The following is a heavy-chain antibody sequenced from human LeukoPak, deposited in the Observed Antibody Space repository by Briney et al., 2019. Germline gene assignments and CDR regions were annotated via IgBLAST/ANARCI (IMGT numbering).Heavy chain of an antibody. V-gene: IGHV4-4*09. J-gene: IGHJ6*03. CDR2: IYTSGST. D-gene: IGHD2-21*02. CDR3: ARHSDGVTADYYYYMDV. CDR1: GDSINNYY. Sequence: SVTLSLTCTVSGDSINNYYWSWIRQPPGKGLEWIGYIYTSGSTNYNPSLKSRVTISVDTSKNQFSLKLSSVTAADTAVYYCARHSDGVTADYYYYMDVWGKGTTVTVSS.